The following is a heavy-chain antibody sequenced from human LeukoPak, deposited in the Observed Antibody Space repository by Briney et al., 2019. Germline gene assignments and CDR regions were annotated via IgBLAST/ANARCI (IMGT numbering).Heavy chain of an antibody. CDR2: IYYSGST. J-gene: IGHJ4*02. D-gene: IGHD6-19*01. CDR1: GYSISSGYY. CDR3: ARGTYSSGRIPFDY. Sequence: SETLSLTCAVSGYSISSGYYWSWIWQPPGKGLEWIGYIYYSGSTNYNPSLKSRVTISVDTSKNQFSLKLSSVTAADTAVYYCARGTYSSGRIPFDYWGQGTLVTVSS. V-gene: IGHV4-61*01.